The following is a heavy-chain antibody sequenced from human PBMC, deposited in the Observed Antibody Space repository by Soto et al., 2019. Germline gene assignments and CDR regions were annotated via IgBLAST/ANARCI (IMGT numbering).Heavy chain of an antibody. CDR1: GGSFSRYH. CDR2: IYHSGST. J-gene: IGHJ4*02. D-gene: IGHD6-13*01. V-gene: IGHV4-59*01. CDR3: ARDRVGAAGPYHFDY. Sequence: SETLSLTCAVYGGSFSRYHWSMIRQPGGSGLEWIGYIYHSGSTNYNPSLKSLVTISVDTSKNQFSLKLSSVTAADTAVYYCARDRVGAAGPYHFDYWGQATLVTVSS.